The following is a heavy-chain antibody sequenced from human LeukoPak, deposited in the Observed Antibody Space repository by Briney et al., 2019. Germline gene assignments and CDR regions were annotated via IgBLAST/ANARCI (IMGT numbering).Heavy chain of an antibody. CDR1: GGSFSGYY. CDR2: INHSGST. Sequence: SETLSLTCAVYGGSFSGYYWSWIRQPPGKGLEWIGEINHSGSTNYNPSLKSRVTISVDTSKNQFSLKLSSVTAADTAVYYCARLYRLASVVGAFDIWGQGTMVTVSS. J-gene: IGHJ3*02. D-gene: IGHD3-16*02. CDR3: ARLYRLASVVGAFDI. V-gene: IGHV4-34*01.